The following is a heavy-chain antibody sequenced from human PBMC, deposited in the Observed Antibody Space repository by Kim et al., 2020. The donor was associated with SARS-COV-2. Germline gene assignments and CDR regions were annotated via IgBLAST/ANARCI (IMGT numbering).Heavy chain of an antibody. Sequence: GGSLRLSCAASGFTFSSYEMNWVRQAPGKGLEWVSYISSSGSTIYYADSVKGRFTISRDNAKNSLYLQMNSLRAEDTAVYYCATYLPPRYYDYVWGKTMDVWGQGTTVTVSS. V-gene: IGHV3-48*03. D-gene: IGHD3-16*01. CDR1: GFTFSSYE. CDR2: ISSSGSTI. CDR3: ATYLPPRYYDYVWGKTMDV. J-gene: IGHJ6*02.